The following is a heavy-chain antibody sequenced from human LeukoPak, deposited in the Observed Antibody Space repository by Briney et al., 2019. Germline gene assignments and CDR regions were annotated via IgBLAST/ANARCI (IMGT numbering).Heavy chain of an antibody. CDR1: GYSFTNYW. D-gene: IGHD6-19*01. CDR3: ARYGSSGWPYFDY. Sequence: GESLKISCKGSGYSFTNYWIGWVRQMPRKGLKWLGIIYPGDPDSRYSPSFQGQVTMSADKSTTTAYLQWSSLKTSDTAMYYCARYGSSGWPYFDYWGQGTLVTVSS. CDR2: IYPGDPDS. J-gene: IGHJ4*02. V-gene: IGHV5-51*01.